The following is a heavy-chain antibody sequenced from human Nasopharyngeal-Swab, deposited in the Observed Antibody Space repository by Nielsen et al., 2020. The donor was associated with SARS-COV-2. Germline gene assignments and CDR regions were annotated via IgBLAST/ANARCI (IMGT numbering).Heavy chain of an antibody. CDR2: IGDKDHNYAT. V-gene: IGHV3-73*01. CDR1: GFIFSGSA. CDR3: TTGYYFDY. D-gene: IGHD1-14*01. Sequence: GESLKISCAAPGFIFSGSAMHWVRQASGKGLEWVGRIGDKDHNYATTYGAAVKGRFTISRDDSKNTAFLQMDSLKTEDTALYYCTTGYYFDYWGQGTLVTVSS. J-gene: IGHJ4*02.